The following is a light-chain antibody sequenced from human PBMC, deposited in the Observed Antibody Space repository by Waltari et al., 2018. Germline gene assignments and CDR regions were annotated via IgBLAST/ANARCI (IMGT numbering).Light chain of an antibody. CDR3: SSQSSNNVVL. V-gene: IGLV2-14*01. J-gene: IGLJ2*01. Sequence: QSALTQPASVSGSPGQSVTIFCTGTSNDVGGYNSVAWYQEHPGQAPRIIIYDVSDRPSGVSDRLSGSKAGNTPSQTVSGLQAEDEADYYCSSQSSNNVVLVGGGTKLTVL. CDR1: SNDVGGYNS. CDR2: DVS.